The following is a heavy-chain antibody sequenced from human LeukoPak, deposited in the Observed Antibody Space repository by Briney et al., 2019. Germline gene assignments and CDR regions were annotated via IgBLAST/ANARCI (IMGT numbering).Heavy chain of an antibody. J-gene: IGHJ1*01. CDR1: GYTFTSYG. Sequence: ASVKVSCKASGYTFTSYGLNWVRQAPGQGLEWMGWINTNTGNPTYAQGFTGRFVFSLDTSVSTAYLQISSLKAEDTAVYYCARSVTPHYFQHWGQGTLVTVSS. V-gene: IGHV7-4-1*02. CDR2: INTNTGNP. D-gene: IGHD4-17*01. CDR3: ARSVTPHYFQH.